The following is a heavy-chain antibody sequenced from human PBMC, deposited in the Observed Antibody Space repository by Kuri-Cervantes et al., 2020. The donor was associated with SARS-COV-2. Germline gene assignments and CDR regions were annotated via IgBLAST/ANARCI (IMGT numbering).Heavy chain of an antibody. CDR3: ARWGVYYFDY. V-gene: IGHV3-7*01. J-gene: IGHJ4*02. D-gene: IGHD3-16*01. Sequence: GESLKISCAASGFTFGSYWMSWVRQAPGKGLEWVANIKQDGSEKYYVDSVKGRFTISRDNAKNSLYLQMNSLRAEDTAVYYCARWGVYYFDYWGQGTLVTVSS. CDR2: IKQDGSEK. CDR1: GFTFGSYW.